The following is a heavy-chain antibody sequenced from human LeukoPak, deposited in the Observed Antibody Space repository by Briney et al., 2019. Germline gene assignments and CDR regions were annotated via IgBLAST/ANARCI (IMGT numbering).Heavy chain of an antibody. V-gene: IGHV4-39*07. Sequence: KPSETLSLTCTVSGGSITSSSYYWGWIRQPPGKGLEWIGSIYFSGSTYHNPSLKSRVTISVDTSKNQFSLKLSSVTAADTAVYYCAREIGIVAAFDPWGQGTLITVSS. CDR1: GGSITSSSYY. J-gene: IGHJ5*02. CDR2: IYFSGST. CDR3: AREIGIVAAFDP. D-gene: IGHD2-15*01.